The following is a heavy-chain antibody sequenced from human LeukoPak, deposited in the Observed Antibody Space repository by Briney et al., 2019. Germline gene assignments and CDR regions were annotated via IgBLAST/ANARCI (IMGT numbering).Heavy chain of an antibody. J-gene: IGHJ5*02. CDR1: GFSFISYS. CDR3: ARGATTTRFGRFDP. V-gene: IGHV3-21*01. CDR2: ISSGSDYR. Sequence: GGSLRLSCAASGFSFISYSMNWVRQAPGKGLEWVSSISSGSDYRYHADSVKGRFTISRDNPKKSLYLQMNSLRAEDTAVYYCARGATTTRFGRFDPWGQGTLVIVSS. D-gene: IGHD4-17*01.